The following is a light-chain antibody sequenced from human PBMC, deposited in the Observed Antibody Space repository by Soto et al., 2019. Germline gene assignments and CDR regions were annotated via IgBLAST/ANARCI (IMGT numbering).Light chain of an antibody. CDR1: SSDVGGSNY. Sequence: QSALTQPASVSGWPGQSITIYCTGTSSDVGGSNYVSWYQLSPGKAPQLLIYDVDRPSGFSSRFSGSKSGKTASLTISGLQAEDEAEYYCNSYTSSGTVVFGGGTKLTVL. V-gene: IGLV2-14*01. CDR2: DV. CDR3: NSYTSSGTVV. J-gene: IGLJ2*01.